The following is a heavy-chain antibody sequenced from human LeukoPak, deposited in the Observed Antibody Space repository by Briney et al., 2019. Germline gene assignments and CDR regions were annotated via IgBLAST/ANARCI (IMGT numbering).Heavy chain of an antibody. J-gene: IGHJ6*02. CDR2: ISYDGSNK. CDR1: GFTFSSYA. V-gene: IGHV3-30-3*01. CDR3: ARGLHIVVVTAIHDSYYYYGMDV. Sequence: GGSLRLSCAASGFTFSSYAMHWVRQAPGKGLEWVAVISYDGSNKYYADSVKGRFTISRDNSKNTLYLQMNSLRAEDTAVYYCARGLHIVVVTAIHDSYYYYGMDVWGQGTRSPSP. D-gene: IGHD2-21*02.